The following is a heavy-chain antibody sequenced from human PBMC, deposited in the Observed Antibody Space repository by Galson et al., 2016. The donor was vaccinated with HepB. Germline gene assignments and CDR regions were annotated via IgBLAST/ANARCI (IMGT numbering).Heavy chain of an antibody. D-gene: IGHD2-15*01. V-gene: IGHV3-23*01. CDR3: AKGGGVWDIVVAVGATIHPNDACDI. J-gene: IGHJ3*02. Sequence: SLRLSCAASGFTFSSYGMSWVRQAPGKGLEWVSGISGSGGSTYYADSVKGRFTISRDNSKNTLHLQMNSLRAEDTAVYYCAKGGGVWDIVVAVGATIHPNDACDIWGQGTMVTVSS. CDR2: ISGSGGST. CDR1: GFTFSSYG.